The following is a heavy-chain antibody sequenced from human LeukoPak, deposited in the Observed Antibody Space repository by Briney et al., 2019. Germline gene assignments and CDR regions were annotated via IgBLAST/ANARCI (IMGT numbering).Heavy chain of an antibody. J-gene: IGHJ4*02. CDR1: GGSFGGYY. CDR2: INHSGST. Sequence: SETLSLTCAVYGGSFGGYYWSWIRQPPGKGLEWIGEINHSGSTNYNPSLKSRVTISVDTSKNQFSLKLSSVTAADTAVYYCARMFSSSPIDYWGQGALVTVSS. CDR3: ARMFSSSPIDY. D-gene: IGHD6-13*01. V-gene: IGHV4-34*01.